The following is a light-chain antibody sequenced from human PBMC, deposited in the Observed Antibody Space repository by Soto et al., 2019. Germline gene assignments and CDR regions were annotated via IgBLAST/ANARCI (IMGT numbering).Light chain of an antibody. J-gene: IGKJ1*01. CDR2: KAS. CDR3: QEYRNDYGT. Sequence: DIQMTQSPATLAASVGDRVSITCRASQNIDTWLAWYQQNAGKAPNLLIYKASRLESGVPSRFSGSGSGTEFTLTISSLQPEDFGSYYCQEYRNDYGTFGQGTKVEMK. CDR1: QNIDTW. V-gene: IGKV1-5*03.